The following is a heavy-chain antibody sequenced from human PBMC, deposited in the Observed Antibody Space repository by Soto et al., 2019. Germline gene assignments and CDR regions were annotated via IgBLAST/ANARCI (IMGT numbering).Heavy chain of an antibody. J-gene: IGHJ5*01. CDR2: MSPNSANT. D-gene: IGHD2-15*01. CDR3: ARGPLSWGFDS. Sequence: QDTGQGLEWMGWMSPNSANTGYAQKFQGRVTMTRSTSISTAYMELSSLRSEDTAVYYCARGPLSWGFDSWRQGSLVPGSS. V-gene: IGHV1-8*01.